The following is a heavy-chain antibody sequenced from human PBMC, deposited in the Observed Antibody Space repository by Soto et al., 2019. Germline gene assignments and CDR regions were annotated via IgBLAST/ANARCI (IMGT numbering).Heavy chain of an antibody. CDR2: IIPILGIA. Sequence: SVKVSCKASGGTFSSYTISWVRQAPGQGLEWMGRIIPILGIANYAQKFQGRVTITADKSTSTAYMELSSLRSEDTAVYYCARVPSTTVTTYYFDYWGQGTLVTVSS. J-gene: IGHJ4*02. CDR3: ARVPSTTVTTYYFDY. V-gene: IGHV1-69*02. CDR1: GGTFSSYT. D-gene: IGHD4-17*01.